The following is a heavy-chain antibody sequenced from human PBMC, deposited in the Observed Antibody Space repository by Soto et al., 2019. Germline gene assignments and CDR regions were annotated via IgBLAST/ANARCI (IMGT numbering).Heavy chain of an antibody. V-gene: IGHV4-39*01. CDR3: ARRGTSDRTIDY. CDR1: GGSISSSPYC. CDR2: IYYSGST. Sequence: SETLSLTCTVSGGSISSSPYCWDWVRQPPGKGLEWIGNIYYSGSTSYNPSLKGRVTISVDTSKSQFSLKLTSVTAADAAVYYCARRGTSDRTIDYWGQGTLVTVSS. J-gene: IGHJ4*02. D-gene: IGHD2-2*01.